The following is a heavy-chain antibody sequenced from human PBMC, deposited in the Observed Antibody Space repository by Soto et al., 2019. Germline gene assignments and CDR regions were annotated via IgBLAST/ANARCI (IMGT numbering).Heavy chain of an antibody. V-gene: IGHV4-39*01. CDR2: LSYGGTT. Sequence: SETLSLTCSVSGGSISGSTFYWGWIRQPPGKGLEWIGTLSYGGTTHYNPSLKSRVAMSVDTSKNQLSLEMTSLTAADTAVYYCARTLYKALNWFDPWGQGALVTVSS. CDR3: ARTLYKALNWFDP. D-gene: IGHD1-1*01. CDR1: GGSISGSTFY. J-gene: IGHJ5*02.